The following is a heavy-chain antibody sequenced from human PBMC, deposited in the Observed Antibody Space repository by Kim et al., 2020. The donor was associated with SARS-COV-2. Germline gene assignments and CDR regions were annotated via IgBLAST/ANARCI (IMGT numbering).Heavy chain of an antibody. CDR1: GYTFTSYD. D-gene: IGHD3-22*01. CDR3: ARVALGAYYDSSGYYYFPLYDYYYGMDV. Sequence: ASVKVSCKASGYTFTSYDINRVRQATGQGLEWMGWMNPNSGNTGYAQKFQGRLTMTRNTYISTAYMDLSSLRSEDTAGYYCARVALGAYYDSSGYYYFPLYDYYYGMDVWGQGTTVTVSS. V-gene: IGHV1-8*01. J-gene: IGHJ6*02. CDR2: MNPNSGNT.